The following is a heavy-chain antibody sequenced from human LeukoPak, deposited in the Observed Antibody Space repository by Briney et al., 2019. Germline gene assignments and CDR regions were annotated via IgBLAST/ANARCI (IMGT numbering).Heavy chain of an antibody. J-gene: IGHJ4*02. CDR3: AREDDSSGSFDY. CDR1: GFTFSDYY. Sequence: GGSLRLSCAASGFTFSDYYMSWIRQAPGKGLEWVSYISSSGSTIYYADSVKGRFTISRDNSKNTLYLQMNSLRAEDTAVYYCAREDDSSGSFDYWGQGTLVTVSS. CDR2: ISSSGSTI. D-gene: IGHD3-22*01. V-gene: IGHV3-11*04.